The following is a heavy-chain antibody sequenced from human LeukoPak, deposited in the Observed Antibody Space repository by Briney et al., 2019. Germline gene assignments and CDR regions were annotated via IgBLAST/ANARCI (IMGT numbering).Heavy chain of an antibody. Sequence: GGSLRLSCAASGFTFSSYALTWVRQAPGRGLEWVSVIYSGGSTYYIDSVKGRFTISRDNSKNTLYLQMNSLRAEDTAVYYCARDGADYGGNSIDYWGQGTLVTVSS. V-gene: IGHV3-23*03. J-gene: IGHJ4*02. D-gene: IGHD4-23*01. CDR1: GFTFSSYA. CDR2: IYSGGST. CDR3: ARDGADYGGNSIDY.